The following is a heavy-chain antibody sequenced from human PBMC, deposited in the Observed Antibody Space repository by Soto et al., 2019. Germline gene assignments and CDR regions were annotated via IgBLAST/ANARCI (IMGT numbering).Heavy chain of an antibody. CDR2: IIPIFGTA. J-gene: IGHJ2*01. CDR1: GGTFSSYA. Sequence: QVQLVQSGAEVKKPGSSVKVSCKASGGTFSSYAISWVRQAPGQGLEWMGGIIPIFGTANYAQKFQGRVTITADESKSTAYMELSSLRSEDTAVYYCARAPGYCSGGSCYSGWYFDLWGRGTLVTVSS. CDR3: ARAPGYCSGGSCYSGWYFDL. D-gene: IGHD2-15*01. V-gene: IGHV1-69*01.